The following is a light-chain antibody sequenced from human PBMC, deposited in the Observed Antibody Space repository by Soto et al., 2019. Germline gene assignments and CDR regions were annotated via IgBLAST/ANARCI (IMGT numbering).Light chain of an antibody. CDR2: AAS. Sequence: IQLTQSPSSLSASIGDRVTITCRASQDIASYLALYQQKPGNAPKLLIYAASTLHSGVPSRFSGSGSGTDFTLTISRLQPEDCVTYYCQQLNVNLLFGQGTKLEIK. CDR3: QQLNVNLL. CDR1: QDIASY. V-gene: IGKV1-9*01. J-gene: IGKJ2*01.